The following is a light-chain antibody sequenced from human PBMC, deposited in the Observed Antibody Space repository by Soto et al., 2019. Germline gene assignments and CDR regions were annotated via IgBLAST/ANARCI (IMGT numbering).Light chain of an antibody. CDR3: QQYGSSWT. CDR1: QSVSSRY. CDR2: GTS. J-gene: IGKJ1*01. Sequence: IVLTHAPCTLSLSPLYRATLACRASQSVSSRYLAWYQQTPGQAPRLLIYGTSHRATGIPDRFSGSGSGTDFTLTINRLEPEDFAVYYCQQYGSSWTFGQGTKVDI. V-gene: IGKV3-20*01.